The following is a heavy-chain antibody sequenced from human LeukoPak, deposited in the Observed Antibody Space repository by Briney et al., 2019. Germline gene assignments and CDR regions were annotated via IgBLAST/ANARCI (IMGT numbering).Heavy chain of an antibody. J-gene: IGHJ6*03. CDR2: ISGVGDST. CDR1: GFTFSNYA. Sequence: GGSLRLSCAASGFTFSNYAMNWVRQAPGKGLEWVSTISGVGDSTYYAESVKGRFTMSRDNSKNTVYLQMNSLRVEDTAIYYCAKRAHGCRGGSGYYYYMDVWGKGTTVTVSS. D-gene: IGHD2-15*01. V-gene: IGHV3-23*01. CDR3: AKRAHGCRGGSGYYYYMDV.